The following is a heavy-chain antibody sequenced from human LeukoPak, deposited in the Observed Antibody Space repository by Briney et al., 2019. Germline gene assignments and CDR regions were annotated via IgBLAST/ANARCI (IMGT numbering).Heavy chain of an antibody. D-gene: IGHD2-21*02. V-gene: IGHV4-39*01. CDR3: ARHVRFCDSVTGLQYFDS. CDR2: FSYGGRA. Sequence: PSETLSLTCAVSGGSIPSIRYYWGWIRQPQGKGLEWIASFSYGGRATYQPSRQSRITTSEDTSKNQFSLTQSAVTAADTAVYYCARHVRFCDSVTGLQYFDSWGQGTLVTVSS. CDR1: GGSIPSIRYY. J-gene: IGHJ4*02.